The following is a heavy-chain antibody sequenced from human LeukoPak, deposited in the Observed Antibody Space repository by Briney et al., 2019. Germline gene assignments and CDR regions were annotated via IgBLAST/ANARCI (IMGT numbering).Heavy chain of an antibody. J-gene: IGHJ3*02. CDR1: GFNFDDYA. Sequence: GGSLRLSCAASGFNFDDYAMHWVRQAPGKGLEWVSLISVDGDSTYYADSVKGRFTISRDNSKNSPYLQMNSLRAEDNGLYYCAEEMGRGYLGGVFDIWGQGTMVTVSS. D-gene: IGHD3-10*01. CDR2: ISVDGDST. V-gene: IGHV3-43*02. CDR3: AEEMGRGYLGGVFDI.